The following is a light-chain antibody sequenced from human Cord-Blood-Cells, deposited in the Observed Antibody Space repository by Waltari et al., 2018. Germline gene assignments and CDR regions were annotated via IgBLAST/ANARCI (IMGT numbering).Light chain of an antibody. CDR1: QDISNY. Sequence: DIQMTQSPSSLSASVGDRVTITCQASQDISNYLNLYQQKPGKAPKLLIYDASNLETGVPSRFSGSGSGTDFTFTISSLQPEDIATYYCQQYDKTFGPGTKVDIK. CDR3: QQYDKT. J-gene: IGKJ3*01. CDR2: DAS. V-gene: IGKV1-33*01.